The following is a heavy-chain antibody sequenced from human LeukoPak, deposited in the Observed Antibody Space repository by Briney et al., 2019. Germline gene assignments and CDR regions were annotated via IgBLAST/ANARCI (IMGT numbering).Heavy chain of an antibody. CDR3: ARESYDSSGYYDY. Sequence: SETLSLTCTVSGGSISSYYWSWIRQPPGKGLEWIGYIYYSGSTNYNPSLKSRVTISVDTSKNQFSLKLSFVTAADTAVYYCARESYDSSGYYDYWGQGTLVTVSS. D-gene: IGHD3-22*01. CDR2: IYYSGST. J-gene: IGHJ4*02. CDR1: GGSISSYY. V-gene: IGHV4-59*01.